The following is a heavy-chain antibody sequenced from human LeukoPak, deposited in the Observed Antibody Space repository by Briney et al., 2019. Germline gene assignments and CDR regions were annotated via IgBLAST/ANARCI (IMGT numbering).Heavy chain of an antibody. CDR3: ARDGGLENGKGNYYYYYYMDV. J-gene: IGHJ6*03. CDR2: ISYDGSNK. D-gene: IGHD3-16*01. CDR1: GFTFSSYA. V-gene: IGHV3-30*04. Sequence: GGSLRLSCAASGFTFSSYAMHWVRQAPGKGLEWVAVISYDGSNKYYADSVKGRFTISRDNSKNTLYLQMNSLRAEDTAVYYCARDGGLENGKGNYYYYYYMDVWGKGTTVTVSS.